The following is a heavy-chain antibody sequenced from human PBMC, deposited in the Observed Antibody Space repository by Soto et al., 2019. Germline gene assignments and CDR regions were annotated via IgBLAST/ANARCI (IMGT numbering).Heavy chain of an antibody. CDR1: GDTFSTST. CDR3: SRRGDDSLSVDFDR. D-gene: IGHD5-12*01. CDR2: IIPVLGPP. J-gene: IGHJ4*02. V-gene: IGHV1-69*08. Sequence: QVQLVQSGAEVKKPGSSVTVSCTVSGDTFSTSTINWVRQAPRQGLEWMGRIIPVLGPPNYSQTFQGRLTFTADTSRNTVYMELSSLRSEDTAVYFCSRRGDDSLSVDFDRWGQGTLVTVSS.